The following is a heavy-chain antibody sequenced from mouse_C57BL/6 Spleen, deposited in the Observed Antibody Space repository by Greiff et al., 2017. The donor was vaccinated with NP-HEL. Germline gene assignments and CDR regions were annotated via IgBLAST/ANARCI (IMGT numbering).Heavy chain of an antibody. CDR3: ARRTLYAMDY. V-gene: IGHV3-6*01. CDR1: GYSITSGYY. Sequence: EVQLQQSGPGLVKPSQSLSLTCSVTGYSITSGYYCNWIRQPPGNKLEWMGYISYDGSNNYNPSLKNRITITRDTSKNQFCLKLKSVTTEDTATYYCARRTLYAMDYWGQGTSVTVSS. CDR2: ISYDGSN. J-gene: IGHJ4*01.